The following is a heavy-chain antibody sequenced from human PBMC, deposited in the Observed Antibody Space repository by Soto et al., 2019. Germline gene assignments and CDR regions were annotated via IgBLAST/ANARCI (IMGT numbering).Heavy chain of an antibody. CDR3: ARGEERAIFGVVITYYYGMDV. J-gene: IGHJ6*02. V-gene: IGHV4-59*01. D-gene: IGHD3-3*01. Sequence: RIIQKQGKGLEWIGYIYYSGSTNYNPSLKSRVTISVDTSKNQFSLKLSSVTAADTAVYYCARGEERAIFGVVITYYYGMDVWGQGTTVTVSS. CDR2: IYYSGST.